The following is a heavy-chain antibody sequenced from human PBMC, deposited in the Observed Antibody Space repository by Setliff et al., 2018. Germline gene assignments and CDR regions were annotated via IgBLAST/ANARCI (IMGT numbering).Heavy chain of an antibody. V-gene: IGHV3-48*03. CDR3: ATSPPLYYYYYYYMDV. J-gene: IGHJ6*03. Sequence: PGGSLRLSCVGSGFNFRNYEMNWVRRAPGKGLEWISYISYGSTMYYADSVKGRFTISRDNAKNSLYLQMNSLRAEDTAVYYCATSPPLYYYYYYYMDVWGKGTTVTVSS. CDR1: GFNFRNYE. CDR2: ISYGSTM.